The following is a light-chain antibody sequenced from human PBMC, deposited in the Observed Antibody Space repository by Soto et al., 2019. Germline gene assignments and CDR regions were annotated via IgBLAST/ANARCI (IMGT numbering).Light chain of an antibody. Sequence: QSVLTQPPSASATPGQRVTISCSGSTSNIEKFYVYWYQQLPGTAPKLLVDRDNQRPSGVPDRFSGSKSGTSASLAISGPRSDDEADYYCAAWGDSLRGVVFGAGTKLTVL. J-gene: IGLJ2*01. CDR3: AAWGDSLRGVV. CDR2: RDN. V-gene: IGLV1-47*01. CDR1: TSNIEKFY.